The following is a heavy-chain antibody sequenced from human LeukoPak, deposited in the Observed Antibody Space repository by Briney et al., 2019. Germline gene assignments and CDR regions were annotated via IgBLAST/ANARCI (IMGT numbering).Heavy chain of an antibody. CDR2: ISSDGKYI. V-gene: IGHV3-74*01. Sequence: QPGGSLRLSCAASGFTLSNDWTHWVRQAPGKGPVWVSRISSDGKYILYADSVKGRFTISRDNAKNTVHLQMNSLRAEDTAVYYCAKDPVIVYASLAYNWFDPWGQGTLVTVSS. J-gene: IGHJ5*02. D-gene: IGHD3-16*02. CDR1: GFTLSNDW. CDR3: AKDPVIVYASLAYNWFDP.